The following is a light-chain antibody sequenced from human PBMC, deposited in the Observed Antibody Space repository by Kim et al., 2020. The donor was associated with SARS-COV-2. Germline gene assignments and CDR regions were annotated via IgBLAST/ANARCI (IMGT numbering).Light chain of an antibody. CDR3: NSRDKSGDHVV. CDR2: GKN. Sequence: SSELTQDPAVSVALGQTVRITCQGDSLRTYYASWYQQKPVQAPILVIYGKNNRPSGIPDRFSRSSSGNTASLTVTGAQAVDEADYYCNSRDKSGDHVVFG. CDR1: SLRTYY. V-gene: IGLV3-19*01. J-gene: IGLJ2*01.